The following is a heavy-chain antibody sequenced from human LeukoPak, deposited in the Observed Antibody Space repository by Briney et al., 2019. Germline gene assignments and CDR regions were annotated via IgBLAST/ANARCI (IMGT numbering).Heavy chain of an antibody. Sequence: ASVKVSCKASGYTFTSYYMHWVRQRPGQGLEWMGIINPSGGSTSYAQKFQGRVTMTRDTSTSTVYMELSSLRSEDTAVYYCARTYYYDSSGYGDFDYWGQGTLVTVSS. D-gene: IGHD3-22*01. CDR3: ARTYYYDSSGYGDFDY. CDR2: INPSGGST. J-gene: IGHJ4*02. V-gene: IGHV1-46*01. CDR1: GYTFTSYY.